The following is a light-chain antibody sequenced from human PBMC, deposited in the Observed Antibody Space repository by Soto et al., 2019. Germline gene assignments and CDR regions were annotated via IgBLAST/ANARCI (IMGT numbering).Light chain of an antibody. CDR3: QQSYTTSRT. CDR1: QSLSSN. V-gene: IGKV1-39*01. J-gene: IGKJ1*01. Sequence: DIQMTQSPACLSASVGDRVTITCRSSQSLSSNINWYQQKPVKGPQLLIYAASSLQSGVPSRFSGSGSGTDFTLTINSVEAEDFATYYCQQSYTTSRTFGQGTKVDVK. CDR2: AAS.